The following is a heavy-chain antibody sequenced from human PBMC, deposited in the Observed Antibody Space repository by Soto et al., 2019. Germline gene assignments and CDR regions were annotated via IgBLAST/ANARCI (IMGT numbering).Heavy chain of an antibody. J-gene: IGHJ6*02. CDR3: AGGMAGLDV. CDR2: INSDGSHT. Sequence: DVQLVESGGGVVQPGGSLRLSCASSGLSFNIYWMHWVRQVPGKGLVWLARINSDGSHTIYVDSGKGRFTISRDNAKNTVFLQMDSLRDEDTGVYYCAGGMAGLDVWGQGTTVTVSS. V-gene: IGHV3-74*01. CDR1: GLSFNIYW.